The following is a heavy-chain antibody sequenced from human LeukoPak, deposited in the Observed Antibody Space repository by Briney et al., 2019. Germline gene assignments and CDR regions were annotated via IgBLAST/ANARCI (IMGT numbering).Heavy chain of an antibody. Sequence: SETLSLTCTVSGGSISSSSYYWGWIRQPPGKGLEWIGSIYYSGSTYYNPSLKSRVTISVDTSKNQFSLKLSSVTAADTAVYYCARLVADYYGSGNWFDPWGQGTLVTVSS. CDR3: ARLVADYYGSGNWFDP. V-gene: IGHV4-39*01. J-gene: IGHJ5*02. D-gene: IGHD3-10*01. CDR1: GGSISSSSYY. CDR2: IYYSGST.